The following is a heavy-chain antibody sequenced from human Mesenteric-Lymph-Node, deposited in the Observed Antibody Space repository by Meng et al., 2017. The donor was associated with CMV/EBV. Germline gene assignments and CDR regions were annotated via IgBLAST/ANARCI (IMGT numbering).Heavy chain of an antibody. CDR3: ARNYISGSIDY. CDR2: ITYDGSPQ. CDR1: GYTFTSYY. J-gene: IGHJ4*02. V-gene: IGHV3-30*01. D-gene: IGHD3-10*01. Sequence: SCKASGYTFTSYYMHWVRQAPGKGLDWVAFITYDGSPQYYADSLKGRFTISRDNSKNTLYLQMNSLRAEDTALYYCARNYISGSIDYWGQGTLVTVSS.